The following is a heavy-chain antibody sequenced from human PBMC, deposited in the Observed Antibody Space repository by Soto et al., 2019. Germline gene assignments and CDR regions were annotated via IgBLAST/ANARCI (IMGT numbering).Heavy chain of an antibody. D-gene: IGHD3-3*01. V-gene: IGHV4-34*01. CDR3: ATGGLFSS. CDR2: INHAGTT. CDR1: GEYFSANY. Sequence: QVQLQQWGAGPLKPSETLALTCDISGEYFSANYWSWIRQTPGKGLEWLGEINHAGTTDYNPSVEDRIIISADASKNQFSLKLTSVTAMDTAVYYCATGGLFSSWGQGTLFTVSS. J-gene: IGHJ5*02.